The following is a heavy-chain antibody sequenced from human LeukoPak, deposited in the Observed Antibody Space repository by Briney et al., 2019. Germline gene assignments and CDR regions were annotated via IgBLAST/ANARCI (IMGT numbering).Heavy chain of an antibody. CDR3: ARTAVKTDTPDDY. V-gene: IGHV1-8*01. Sequence: GASVKVSCKASGYTFISYDINWVRQATGQGLEWMGWMNPSSGNTGYAQKFQGRVTMTRNTSISTAYMELSSLRSEDTAVYYCARTAVKTDTPDDYWGQGTLVTVSS. CDR1: GYTFISYD. CDR2: MNPSSGNT. D-gene: IGHD1-14*01. J-gene: IGHJ4*02.